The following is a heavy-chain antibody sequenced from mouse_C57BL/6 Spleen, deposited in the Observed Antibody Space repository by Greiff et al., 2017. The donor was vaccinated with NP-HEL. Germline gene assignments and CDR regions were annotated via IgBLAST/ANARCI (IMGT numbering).Heavy chain of an antibody. CDR1: GYTFTDYY. CDR3: ARPRIYDGYYFDY. CDR2: INPNNGGT. J-gene: IGHJ2*01. D-gene: IGHD2-3*01. Sequence: EVQLQQSGPELVKPGASVKISCKASGYTFTDYYMNWVKQSHGKSLEWLGAINPNNGGTSYNQKFKGKATLTVDKASSTAYMELRSRTSEDSAVYYCARPRIYDGYYFDYWGQGTTLTVSS. V-gene: IGHV1-26*01.